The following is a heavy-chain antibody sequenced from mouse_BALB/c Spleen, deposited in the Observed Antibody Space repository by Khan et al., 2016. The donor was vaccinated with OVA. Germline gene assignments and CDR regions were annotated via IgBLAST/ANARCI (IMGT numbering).Heavy chain of an antibody. CDR3: ARSAYGNFDY. V-gene: IGHV5-9-3*01. D-gene: IGHD2-1*01. CDR2: VNSDGDYT. J-gene: IGHJ3*01. Sequence: EVQLVESGGGLVKPGGSLKLSCAASGFTFSTYAMSWVRQTPERRLEWVATVNSDGDYTFYPDNVTGRFTISSDNAKNTLYLQMSSLRSEDTAMYYCARSAYGNFDYWGQGTLVTVSA. CDR1: GFTFSTYA.